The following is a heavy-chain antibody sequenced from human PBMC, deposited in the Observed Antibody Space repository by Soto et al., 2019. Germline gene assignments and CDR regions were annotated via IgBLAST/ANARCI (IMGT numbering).Heavy chain of an antibody. Sequence: GESLKISCKGSGYSFTSYWIGWVRQMPGKGLEWMGIIYPGDSDTRYSPSFQGQVTISADKSISTAYLQWSSLKASDTAMYYCARLDVDTAMVALYYFDYWGQGTLVTVSS. D-gene: IGHD5-18*01. J-gene: IGHJ4*02. CDR2: IYPGDSDT. CDR1: GYSFTSYW. CDR3: ARLDVDTAMVALYYFDY. V-gene: IGHV5-51*01.